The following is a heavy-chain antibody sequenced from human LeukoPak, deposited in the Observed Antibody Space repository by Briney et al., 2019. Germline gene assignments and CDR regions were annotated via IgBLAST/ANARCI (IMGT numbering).Heavy chain of an antibody. Sequence: PGGSLRLSCAASGFTFSSYAMSWVRQAPGKGLEWVSAISGSGGSTYYADSVKDRFTISRDNSKNTLYLQMNSLRAEDTAVYYCAKAYYDFWSGYLFSYWGQGTLVTVSS. CDR3: AKAYYDFWSGYLFSY. V-gene: IGHV3-23*01. CDR2: ISGSGGST. D-gene: IGHD3-3*01. CDR1: GFTFSSYA. J-gene: IGHJ4*02.